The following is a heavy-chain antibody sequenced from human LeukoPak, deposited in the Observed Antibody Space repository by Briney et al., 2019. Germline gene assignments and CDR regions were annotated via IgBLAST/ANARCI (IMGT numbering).Heavy chain of an antibody. D-gene: IGHD3-22*01. J-gene: IGHJ4*02. V-gene: IGHV4-39*07. CDR2: IYYSGST. CDR1: GGSISSSNYY. CDR3: ARVYYYYDSSGYYGGVVTGYYFDY. Sequence: SETLSLTCTVSGGSISSSNYYWGWIRQPPGKGLEWIGNIYYSGSTYYNPSLESRVTMSLDTSKNQFSLKLSSVTAADTAVYYCARVYYYYDSSGYYGGVVTGYYFDYWGQGTLVTVSS.